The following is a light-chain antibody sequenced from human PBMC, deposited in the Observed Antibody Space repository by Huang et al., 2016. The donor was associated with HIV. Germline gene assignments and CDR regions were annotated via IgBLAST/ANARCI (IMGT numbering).Light chain of an antibody. V-gene: IGKV1-5*01. Sequence: DIRMTQSPSTLSASVGDRITITCRATQTISTWLAWFQQKPGEAPRLLIYGASTLETGVPSRFSGSGSGTHFTLTIASLQPEDFVTYYCQQYGGYPYTFGQGTKVEMK. J-gene: IGKJ2*01. CDR3: QQYGGYPYT. CDR2: GAS. CDR1: QTISTW.